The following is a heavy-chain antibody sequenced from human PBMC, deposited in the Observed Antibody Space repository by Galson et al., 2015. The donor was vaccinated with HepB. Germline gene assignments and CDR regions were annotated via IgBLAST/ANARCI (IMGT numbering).Heavy chain of an antibody. CDR2: IDPSDSES. Sequence: QSGAEVKKPGESLRISCKGSGYSFGSYWISWVRQMPGKGLEWMGRIDPSDSESNYSPSFQGRVTISADKSLNTAYLQWSSLKASDTAMYYCARHKGSSAIYDTSGYYYGLDYWGQGTLVTVSS. D-gene: IGHD3-22*01. CDR1: GYSFGSYW. J-gene: IGHJ4*02. CDR3: ARHKGSSAIYDTSGYYYGLDY. V-gene: IGHV5-10-1*01.